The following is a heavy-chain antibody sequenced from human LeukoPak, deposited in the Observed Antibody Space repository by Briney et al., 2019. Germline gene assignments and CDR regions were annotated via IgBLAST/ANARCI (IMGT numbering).Heavy chain of an antibody. Sequence: ASVTVSCKASRYTFTSYGISWVRQATGQGREWLRSISAYNGNTNYAQKLQGRVTMSTNTSTSTANIELSSPRDDETTVHYCTRGALPVVPDAIDYYYFMDVWGKGTTVTVSS. D-gene: IGHD2-2*01. CDR1: RYTFTSYG. CDR2: ISAYNGNT. CDR3: TRGALPVVPDAIDYYYFMDV. V-gene: IGHV1-18*01. J-gene: IGHJ6*03.